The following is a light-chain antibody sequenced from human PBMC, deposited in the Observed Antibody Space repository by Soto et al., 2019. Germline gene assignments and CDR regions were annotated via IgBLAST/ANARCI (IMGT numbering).Light chain of an antibody. J-gene: IGKJ1*01. CDR3: QQSSNWPRT. CDR2: GAS. Sequence: EIVMTQSPATRSVSPVERVTLSFRASQFISNSLAWYQQRPGQPPRLLIYGASTRAAGISARFSGSGSGTEFTLTISSLQSEDFAVYYCQQSSNWPRTFGQGTKVDIK. CDR1: QFISNS. V-gene: IGKV3-15*01.